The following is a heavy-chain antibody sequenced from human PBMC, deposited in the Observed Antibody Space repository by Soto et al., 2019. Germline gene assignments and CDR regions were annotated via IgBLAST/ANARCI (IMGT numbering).Heavy chain of an antibody. V-gene: IGHV3-23*01. CDR2: ISGSGGST. CDR3: AKDLSGFGEFYYYYMDV. D-gene: IGHD3-10*01. CDR1: GFTFSSYA. Sequence: GGSLRLSCAASGFTFSSYAMSWVRQAPGKGLEWVSAISGSGGSTYYADSVKGRFTISRDNSKNTLYLQMNSLRAEDTAVYYCAKDLSGFGEFYYYYMDVWGKGTTVTVSS. J-gene: IGHJ6*03.